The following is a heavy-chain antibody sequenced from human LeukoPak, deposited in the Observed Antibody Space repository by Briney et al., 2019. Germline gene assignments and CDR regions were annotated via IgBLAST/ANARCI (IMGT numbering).Heavy chain of an antibody. CDR2: ISNSGSTI. V-gene: IGHV3-48*03. D-gene: IGHD2-21*01. J-gene: IGHJ4*02. CDR3: AREWLFFHPFDL. CDR1: GFHFGTYE. Sequence: GGSLRLSCAASGFHFGTYEMNWVRQAPGKGLEWISYISNSGSTIYYADSVKGRFTISRDNAKNSLYPQMNSLRVDDSAVYYCAREWLFFHPFDLWGQGTLVAVSS.